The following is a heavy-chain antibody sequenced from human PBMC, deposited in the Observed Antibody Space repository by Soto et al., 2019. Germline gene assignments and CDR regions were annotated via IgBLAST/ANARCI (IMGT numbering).Heavy chain of an antibody. CDR1: GSTFSSYG. D-gene: IGHD3-9*01. J-gene: IGHJ4*02. CDR2: IWYDGTNK. V-gene: IGHV3-33*01. CDR3: ASQFYDVLAGCWPVDY. Sequence: VQLVESGGGVVQPGRSLRLTCAGSGSTFSSYGIHWVRQAPGTGLEWVVVIWYDGTNKYYVDSVGGLFTVSRDNSKNSVYLQLNRVRVEDTAVYHCASQFYDVLAGCWPVDYWGQGALVTVSS.